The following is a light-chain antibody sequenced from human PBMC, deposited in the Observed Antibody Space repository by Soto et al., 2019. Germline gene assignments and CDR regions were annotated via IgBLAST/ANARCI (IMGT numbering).Light chain of an antibody. CDR1: SSDVGAYKY. CDR3: TSYVGNDIWV. J-gene: IGLJ3*02. V-gene: IGLV2-8*01. CDR2: EVT. Sequence: QSALTQPPSASGSPGQSVTISCTGTSSDVGAYKYVSWYQQYPGKAPKLMIYEVTKRPPGVPDRFSGSKSGNTASLTVSGLQAEDEADYYCTSYVGNDIWVFGGGTQLTVL.